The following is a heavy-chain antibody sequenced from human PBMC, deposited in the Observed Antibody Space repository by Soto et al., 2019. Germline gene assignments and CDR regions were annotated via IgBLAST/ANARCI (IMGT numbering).Heavy chain of an antibody. J-gene: IGHJ5*02. CDR1: GFTFSSYA. CDR2: ISGSGGST. Sequence: EVQLLESGGGLVQPGGSLRLSCAASGFTFSSYAMSWVRQAPGKGLEWVSAISGSGGSTYYADSVKGRFTISRDNSKNTLYLQMNSLRAEDTAVYYCACLGEDYYDSSGYYRPWGQGTLVTVSS. V-gene: IGHV3-23*01. D-gene: IGHD3-22*01. CDR3: ACLGEDYYDSSGYYRP.